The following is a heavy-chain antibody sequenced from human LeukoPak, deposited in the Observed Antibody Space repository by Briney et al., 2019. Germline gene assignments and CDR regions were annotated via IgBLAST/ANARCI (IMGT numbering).Heavy chain of an antibody. J-gene: IGHJ4*02. V-gene: IGHV2-5*01. CDR2: IYWNNDN. CDR1: GFSLTTSGVG. D-gene: IGHD4-17*01. CDR3: AHYGDYRFLYYFDY. Sequence: ESGPTLVNPTQTLTLTCTFSGFSLTTSGVGVGWIRQPPGKALEWLALIYWNNDNRYNPSLKTRLTITKDTSKNQVVLIMANMDPVHTATYYCAHYGDYRFLYYFDYWGQGTPVTVSS.